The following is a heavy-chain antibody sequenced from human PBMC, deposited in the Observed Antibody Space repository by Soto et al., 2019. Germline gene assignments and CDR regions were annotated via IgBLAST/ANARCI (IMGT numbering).Heavy chain of an antibody. V-gene: IGHV1-24*01. D-gene: IGHD1-1*01. J-gene: IGHJ2*01. CDR2: FDPEDGET. CDR1: GYTLTELS. CDR3: AIGLERPFWYFDL. Sequence: ASVKVSCKVSGYTLTELSMHWVRQAPGKGLEWMGGFDPEDGETIYAQKFQGRVTMTEDTSTDTAYMELSSLRSEDTAVSSCAIGLERPFWYFDLWGSGSLVTVSS.